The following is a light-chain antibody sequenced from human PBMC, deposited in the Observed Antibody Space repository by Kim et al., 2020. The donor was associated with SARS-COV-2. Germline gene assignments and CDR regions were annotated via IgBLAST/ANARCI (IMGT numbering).Light chain of an antibody. CDR1: QTISSY. CDR2: TAS. CDR3: QQSYNTPFT. J-gene: IGKJ3*01. V-gene: IGKV1-39*01. Sequence: ASVRDRVTITCRASQTISSYLNWYQQKPGKAPKLLIYTASSLQSGVPSRFSGSGSGTDFTLTISSLQPEDFATYYCQQSYNTPFTFGPGTKVDIK.